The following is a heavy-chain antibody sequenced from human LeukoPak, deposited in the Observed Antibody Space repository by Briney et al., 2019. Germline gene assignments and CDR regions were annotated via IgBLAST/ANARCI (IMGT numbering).Heavy chain of an antibody. CDR2: INEDGSAT. J-gene: IGHJ4*02. CDR3: AREILAPGKTHDY. Sequence: GGSLRLSCAASGFTFSNYWMHWVRQVPGKGLVWVSRINEDGSATFYADSVKGRFTISRDNAKNTLFLQINSLRVEDTAVYYCAREILAPGKTHDYWGQGTLVTVSS. V-gene: IGHV3-74*01. CDR1: GFTFSNYW.